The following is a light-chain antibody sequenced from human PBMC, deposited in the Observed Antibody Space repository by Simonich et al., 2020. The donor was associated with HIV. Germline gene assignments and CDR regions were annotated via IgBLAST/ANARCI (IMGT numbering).Light chain of an antibody. Sequence: DIQMTQSPSSLSASVGDRVTITCHASQDISNYLNWYQQKPGKAPKLLIYDASNLEAGVPSRFSGSGSGTHFTFTISSLQPEDIATYYCQQYDNVPYTFGQGTKLEI. J-gene: IGKJ2*01. CDR3: QQYDNVPYT. CDR2: DAS. V-gene: IGKV1-33*01. CDR1: QDISNY.